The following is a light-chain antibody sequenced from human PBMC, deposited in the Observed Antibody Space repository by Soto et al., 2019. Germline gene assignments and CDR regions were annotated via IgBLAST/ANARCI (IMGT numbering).Light chain of an antibody. J-gene: IGKJ4*01. CDR2: GAS. V-gene: IGKV1-39*01. Sequence: DVRMTQSPSSLSASVGDTITITCRASRTINTHLNWLQQKPGEPPRRLIYGASTLHDGVPSRFSGSGSGADCTLTISGLTPGDFASYHCQQTYRYTSFGGRTKV. CDR3: QQTYRYTS. CDR1: RTINTH.